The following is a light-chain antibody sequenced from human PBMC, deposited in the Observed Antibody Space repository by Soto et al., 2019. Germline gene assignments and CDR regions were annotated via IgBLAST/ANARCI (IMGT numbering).Light chain of an antibody. J-gene: IGLJ1*01. Sequence: QSALAQPASVSGSPGQSITISCTGTSSGVGGYNYASWYQQHPGKAPKLMIYDVSNRPSGFSDRFSGSKSGNTASLTISGLQAEDEADYYCSSYTSSNSYVFGTRTKVT. CDR1: SSGVGGYNY. V-gene: IGLV2-14*01. CDR2: DVS. CDR3: SSYTSSNSYV.